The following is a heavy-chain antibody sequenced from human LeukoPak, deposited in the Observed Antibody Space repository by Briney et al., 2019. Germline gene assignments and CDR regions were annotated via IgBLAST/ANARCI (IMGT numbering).Heavy chain of an antibody. V-gene: IGHV4-59*08. Sequence: LETLSLTCTVSGGSISSYYWSWIRQPPGKGLEWIGYIYYSGSTNYNPSLKSRVTISVDTSKNQFSLKLSSVTAADTAVYYCARTYSSGWSPFDYWGQGTLVTVSS. CDR2: IYYSGST. J-gene: IGHJ4*02. CDR1: GGSISSYY. CDR3: ARTYSSGWSPFDY. D-gene: IGHD6-19*01.